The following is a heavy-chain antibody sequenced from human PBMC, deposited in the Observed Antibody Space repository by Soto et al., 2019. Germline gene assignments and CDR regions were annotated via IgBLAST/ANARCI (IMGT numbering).Heavy chain of an antibody. V-gene: IGHV1-2*06. CDR1: GYFFTSHY. CDR3: AREITYGGGSFSLVL. J-gene: IGHJ4*02. CDR2: INPNNGDT. Sequence: ASVKVSCKTSGYFFTSHYIHWVRMAPGRGLEWMGRINPNNGDTNSQQRFQGRVTMTSDTSISTAYMEMSGLRSDDTALYYCAREITYGGGSFSLVLWGQGTLVTVSS. D-gene: IGHD3-10*01.